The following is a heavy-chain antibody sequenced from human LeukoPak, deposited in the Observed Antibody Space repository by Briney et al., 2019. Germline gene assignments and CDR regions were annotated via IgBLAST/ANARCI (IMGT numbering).Heavy chain of an antibody. CDR1: GYSISSGYY. V-gene: IGHV4-38-2*02. J-gene: IGHJ4*02. D-gene: IGHD6-19*01. CDR3: ARDGSSGWYSYYFDY. Sequence: SETLSLTCTVSGYSISSGYYWGWIRQPPGKGLEWIGSIFHSGSTYYNPSLKSRVTISLDTSKNQFSLKLSSVTAADTAVYYCARDGSSGWYSYYFDYWGQGTLVTVSS. CDR2: IFHSGST.